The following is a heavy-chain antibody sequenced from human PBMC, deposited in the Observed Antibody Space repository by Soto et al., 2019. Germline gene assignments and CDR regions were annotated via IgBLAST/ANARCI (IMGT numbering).Heavy chain of an antibody. Sequence: GGSLRLSCAASGFTFSSYGMHWVRQAPGKGLEWVAVIWYDGSNKYYADSVKGRFTISRDNSKNTLYLQMNSLRAEDTAVYYCARDHRYSTPHFDYWGQGTLVTVSS. CDR3: ARDHRYSTPHFDY. CDR2: IWYDGSNK. CDR1: GFTFSSYG. V-gene: IGHV3-33*01. J-gene: IGHJ4*02. D-gene: IGHD6-13*01.